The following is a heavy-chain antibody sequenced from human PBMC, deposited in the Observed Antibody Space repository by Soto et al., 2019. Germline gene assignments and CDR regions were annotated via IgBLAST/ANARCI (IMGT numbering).Heavy chain of an antibody. CDR1: GLTFSSYA. V-gene: IGHV3-23*01. Sequence: EVQLLESGGGLVQPGGSLRLSCAASGLTFSSYAMSWVRQAPGKGLEWVSGITGSGGTTYYADSVKGRFTISRDNSKNTLYLQMNSLRAEDTAVYYCATRNYYDTRGYYYYYFDYWGQGTLVTVSS. J-gene: IGHJ4*02. CDR2: ITGSGGTT. D-gene: IGHD3-22*01. CDR3: ATRNYYDTRGYYYYYFDY.